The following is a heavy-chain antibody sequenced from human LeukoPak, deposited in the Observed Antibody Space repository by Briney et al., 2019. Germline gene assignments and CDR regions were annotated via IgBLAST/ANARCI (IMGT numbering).Heavy chain of an antibody. CDR1: GYSFTSYR. D-gene: IGHD2-2*01. CDR3: ASPGDCSSTSCASLGS. J-gene: IGHJ5*02. V-gene: IGHV5-10-1*01. CDR2: IDPSDSYT. Sequence: GESLKISCKGSGYSFTSYRISWVRQMPGKGLEWMGRIDPSDSYTNYSPSFQGHVTISADKSISTAYLQWSSLKASDTAMYYCASPGDCSSTSCASLGSWGQGTLVTVSS.